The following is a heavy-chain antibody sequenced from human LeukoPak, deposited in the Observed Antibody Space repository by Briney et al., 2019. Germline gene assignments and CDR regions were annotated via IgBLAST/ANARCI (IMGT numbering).Heavy chain of an antibody. D-gene: IGHD4-23*01. CDR2: IYHSGST. J-gene: IGHJ4*02. V-gene: IGHV4-30-2*05. CDR1: GGSISSGGYY. CDR3: ARLLKTYGGNLGCFDY. Sequence: SQTLSLTCTVSGGSISSGGYYWSWIRQPPGKGLEWIGYIYHSGSTYYNPSLKSRVTISVDTSKNQFSLKLSSVTAADTAVYYCARLLKTYGGNLGCFDYWGQGTLVTVSS.